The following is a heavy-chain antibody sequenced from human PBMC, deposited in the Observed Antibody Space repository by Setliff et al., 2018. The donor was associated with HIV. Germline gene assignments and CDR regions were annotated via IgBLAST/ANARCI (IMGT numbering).Heavy chain of an antibody. Sequence: LSLTCAVYGGSLSGYYWSWIRQPPGKGLEWVGRIRNRANSYTTEYAASVKGRFTISRDDSKNSLSLQINSLRAEDTAVYYCIRGVICSGGNCNYYYYMDVWGKGTTVTVSS. CDR3: IRGVICSGGNCNYYYYMDV. CDR1: GGSLSGYY. J-gene: IGHJ6*03. D-gene: IGHD2-15*01. CDR2: IRNRANSYTT. V-gene: IGHV3-72*01.